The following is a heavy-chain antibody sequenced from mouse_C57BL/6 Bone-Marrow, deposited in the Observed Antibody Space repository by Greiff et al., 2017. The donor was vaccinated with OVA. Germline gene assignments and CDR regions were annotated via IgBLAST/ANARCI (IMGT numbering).Heavy chain of an antibody. J-gene: IGHJ4*01. V-gene: IGHV5-6*01. CDR3: ARHDGYFYAMDY. CDR1: GFTFSSYG. Sequence: EVQLVESGGDLVKPGGSLKLSCAASGFTFSSYGMSWVRQTPDKRLEWVATISSGGSYTYYPDRVKGRFTISRDNAKNTLYLQMSSLKSEDTAMYYCARHDGYFYAMDYWGQGTSVTVSS. CDR2: ISSGGSYT. D-gene: IGHD2-3*01.